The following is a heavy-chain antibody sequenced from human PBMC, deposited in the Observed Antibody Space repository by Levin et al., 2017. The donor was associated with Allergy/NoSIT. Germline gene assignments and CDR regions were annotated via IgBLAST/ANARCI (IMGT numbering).Heavy chain of an antibody. CDR2: IDSDGSST. CDR1: GFTFSSYW. J-gene: IGHJ4*02. CDR3: ARDGGYSFDY. Sequence: GESLKISCADSGFTFSSYWIHWVRQAPGKGLVWVSCIDSDGSSTRYADSVKGRFTVSRDNAKNTLYLQMNSLRAEDTAVYYCARDGGYSFDYWGQGTLVTVSS. V-gene: IGHV3-74*01. D-gene: IGHD2-21*01.